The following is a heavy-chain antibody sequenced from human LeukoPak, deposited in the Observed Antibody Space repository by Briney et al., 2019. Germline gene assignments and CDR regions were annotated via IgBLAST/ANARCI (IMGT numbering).Heavy chain of an antibody. CDR3: ARVSRNCSGGSCYSRLLDY. D-gene: IGHD2-15*01. J-gene: IGHJ4*02. CDR2: ISSNGGST. V-gene: IGHV3-64*01. Sequence: GGSLRLSCAASGVTSSRYAMHWVRQAPGKGLEYVSAISSNGGSTYYANSVKGRFTISRGNSKNTLYLQMGRLRAEDMAVYYCARVSRNCSGGSCYSRLLDYWGQGTLSPSPQ. CDR1: GVTSSRYA.